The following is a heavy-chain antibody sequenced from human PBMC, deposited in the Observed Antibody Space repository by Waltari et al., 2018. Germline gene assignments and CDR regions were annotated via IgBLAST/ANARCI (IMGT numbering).Heavy chain of an antibody. Sequence: QVQLVQSGAEVKKPGSSVKVSCKASGGTFSSYAISWVRQAPGQGLEWMGGIIPSFGRANYAQKFQGRVTITADESTSTAYMELSSLRSEDTAVYYCARVSGVRDYSKVGATLADAFDIWGQGTMVTVSS. CDR1: GGTFSSYA. CDR3: ARVSGVRDYSKVGATLADAFDI. J-gene: IGHJ3*02. CDR2: IIPSFGRA. V-gene: IGHV1-69*01. D-gene: IGHD1-26*01.